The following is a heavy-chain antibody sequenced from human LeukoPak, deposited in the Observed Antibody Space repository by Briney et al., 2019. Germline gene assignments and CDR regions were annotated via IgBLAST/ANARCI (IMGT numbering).Heavy chain of an antibody. CDR2: ISAYNGNT. Sequence: ASVKVPCKASGYTFTSYGISWVRQAPGQGLEWMGWISAYNGNTNYAQKLQGRVTMTTDTSTSTAYMELRSLRSDDTAVYYCARGGIVVVPAAHTLYYYGMDVWGKGTTVTVSS. CDR1: GYTFTSYG. J-gene: IGHJ6*04. CDR3: ARGGIVVVPAAHTLYYYGMDV. D-gene: IGHD2-2*01. V-gene: IGHV1-18*04.